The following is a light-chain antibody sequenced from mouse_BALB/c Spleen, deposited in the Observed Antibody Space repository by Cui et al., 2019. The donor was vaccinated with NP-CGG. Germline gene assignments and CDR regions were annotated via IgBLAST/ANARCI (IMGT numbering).Light chain of an antibody. V-gene: IGLV1*01. CDR1: TGAVTTSNY. J-gene: IGLJ1*01. CDR2: GTN. Sequence: AVVSQESALTTSPGETVTLTCRPRTGAVTTSNYANWVQEKPDHLFTGLIGGTNNRAPGVPARFSGSLIGDKAALTITGAQTEDEAMYFCALWYSNHWVFGGGTKLTVL. CDR3: ALWYSNHWV.